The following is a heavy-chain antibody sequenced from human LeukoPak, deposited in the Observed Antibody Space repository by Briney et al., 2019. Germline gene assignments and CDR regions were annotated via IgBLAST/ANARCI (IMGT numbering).Heavy chain of an antibody. J-gene: IGHJ4*02. Sequence: VASVKVSCKASGGTFSSYAISWVRQAPGQGLEWMGRIIPILGIANYAQKFQGRVTITADKSTSTAYMELSSLRSEDTAVYYCASEAYCSGGSCYYSFDYWGQGTLVTVSS. CDR1: GGTFSSYA. CDR3: ASEAYCSGGSCYYSFDY. D-gene: IGHD2-15*01. CDR2: IIPILGIA. V-gene: IGHV1-69*04.